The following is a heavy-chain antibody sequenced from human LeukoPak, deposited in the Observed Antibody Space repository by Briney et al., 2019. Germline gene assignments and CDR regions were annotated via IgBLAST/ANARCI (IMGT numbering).Heavy chain of an antibody. CDR3: ARDRGDAYYFDY. J-gene: IGHJ4*02. CDR2: ISGSGGST. D-gene: IGHD2-21*02. Sequence: GGSLILSCAASGFTFSSYAMSWVRQAPGKGLEWVSAISGSGGSTYYADSVKGRFTISRDNSKNTLYLQMNSLRAEDTAVYYCARDRGDAYYFDYWGQGTLVTVSS. V-gene: IGHV3-23*01. CDR1: GFTFSSYA.